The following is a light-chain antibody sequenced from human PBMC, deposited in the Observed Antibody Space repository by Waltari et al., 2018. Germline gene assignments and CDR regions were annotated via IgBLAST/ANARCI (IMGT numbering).Light chain of an antibody. Sequence: SYVLSQPPSVSVAPGKTARITCGGKDIGSKSVHWYRQKPGQAPVLVIRYESDRPAGIPVRLCGSKSGDTATLTVSRVEGGDEADDYCQVWDRASDHPAVVFGGGTKVTVL. V-gene: IGLV3-21*04. CDR1: DIGSKS. CDR2: YES. CDR3: QVWDRASDHPAVV. J-gene: IGLJ2*01.